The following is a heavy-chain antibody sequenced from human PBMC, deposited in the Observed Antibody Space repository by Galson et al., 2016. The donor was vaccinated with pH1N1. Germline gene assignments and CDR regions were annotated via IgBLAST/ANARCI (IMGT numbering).Heavy chain of an antibody. Sequence: SVKVSCKASGYAFTTFYIHWVRQAPGEGLEWLGVIDPSNGGTTYAQKFQARIPTTRDTSTSTVYLDLRRLRSEDPSVLYCIRDLGRRREFGGQGTLGTVSS. CDR3: IRDLGRRREF. D-gene: IGHD1-26*01. J-gene: IGHJ4*02. V-gene: IGHV1-46*01. CDR2: IDPSNGGT. CDR1: GYAFTTFY.